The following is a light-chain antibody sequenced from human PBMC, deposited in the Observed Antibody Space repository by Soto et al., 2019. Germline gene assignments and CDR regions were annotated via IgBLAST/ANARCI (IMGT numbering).Light chain of an antibody. Sequence: SVLTQPPSVSAAPGQKVTISCPGNSSKIGNNYVSWYQPLPGTTPKLLIYENNKRPSGVPDRFSGSKSGTSATLGITGLQTGDEADYYCGTWDSSLSAYVFGTGTKVTVL. CDR3: GTWDSSLSAYV. V-gene: IGLV1-51*02. CDR2: ENN. J-gene: IGLJ1*01. CDR1: SSKIGNNY.